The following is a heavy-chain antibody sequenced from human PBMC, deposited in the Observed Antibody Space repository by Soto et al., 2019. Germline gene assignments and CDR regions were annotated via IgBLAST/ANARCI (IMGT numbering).Heavy chain of an antibody. V-gene: IGHV6-1*01. CDR2: TYYRSKWST. CDR1: VDSVSSKSAA. CDR3: TRARCGSYDS. D-gene: IGHD1-26*01. Sequence: SQTLSLTCAISVDSVSSKSAAWNLISQSPSRGLEWLGRTYYRSKWSTDYAVSVKSRITINPDTSKNQFSLQLNSVTPEDTAVYYCTRARCGSYDSWGQATVV. J-gene: IGHJ5*01.